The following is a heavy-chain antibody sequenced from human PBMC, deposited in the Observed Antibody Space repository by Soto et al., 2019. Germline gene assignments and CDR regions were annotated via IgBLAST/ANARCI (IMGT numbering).Heavy chain of an antibody. Sequence: SETLSLTCTVSGVSISSYYWGWIRQPPGKGLEWIGYIYYSGSTNYNPSLKSRVTISVDTSKNQFSLKLSSVTAADTAVYYCARHSLRYFDSYYFDYWGQGTLVTVS. CDR1: GVSISSYY. CDR2: IYYSGST. J-gene: IGHJ4*02. CDR3: ARHSLRYFDSYYFDY. D-gene: IGHD3-9*01. V-gene: IGHV4-59*08.